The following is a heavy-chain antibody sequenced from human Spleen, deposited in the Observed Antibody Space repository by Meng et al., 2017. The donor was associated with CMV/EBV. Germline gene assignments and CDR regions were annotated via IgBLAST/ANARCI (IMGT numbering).Heavy chain of an antibody. D-gene: IGHD3-10*01. CDR1: GYTFTSYD. V-gene: IGHV1-8*03. CDR3: ARGGIIQYYYYYYGMDV. J-gene: IGHJ6*02. CDR2: MNPNCGNT. Sequence: ASVKVSCKASGYTFTSYDINWVRQATGQGLEWMGWMNPNCGNTGYAQKFQGRVTITRNTSISTAYMELSSLRSEDTAVYYCARGGIIQYYYYYYGMDVWGQGTTVTVSS.